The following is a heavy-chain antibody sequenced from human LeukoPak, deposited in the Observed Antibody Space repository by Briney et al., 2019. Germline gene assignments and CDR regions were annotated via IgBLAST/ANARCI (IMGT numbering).Heavy chain of an antibody. J-gene: IGHJ5*01. D-gene: IGHD6-19*01. CDR2: IYSGGST. Sequence: GGSLRLSCAASGFTVSSNYMSWVRQAPGKGLEWVSVIYSGGSTYYADSVKGRFTTSRDNAKKSLYLQMNSLRAEDTALYYCASETSGWCVYWGHGTLVTVSS. CDR3: ASETSGWCVY. CDR1: GFTVSSNY. V-gene: IGHV3-53*01.